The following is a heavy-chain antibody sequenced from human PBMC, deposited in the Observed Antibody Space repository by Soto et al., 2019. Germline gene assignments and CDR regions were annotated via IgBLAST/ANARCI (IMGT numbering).Heavy chain of an antibody. V-gene: IGHV1-3*01. Sequence: ASVKVSCKASGYTFTSYAMHWVRQAPGQRLEWMGWINAGNGNTKYSQKSQGRVTITRDTSASTAYMELSSLTSEDTAVYYCARDDSGFSGSHYIDYFNYWGQGALVTVSS. CDR2: INAGNGNT. J-gene: IGHJ4*02. D-gene: IGHD1-26*01. CDR1: GYTFTSYA. CDR3: ARDDSGFSGSHYIDYFNY.